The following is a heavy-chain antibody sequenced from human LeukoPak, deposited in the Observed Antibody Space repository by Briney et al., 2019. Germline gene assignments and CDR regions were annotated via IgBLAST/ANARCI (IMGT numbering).Heavy chain of an antibody. CDR2: IYDSGST. Sequence: SETLSLTCTVSGGSISSYYWSWIRQPPGKGLEWIGNIYDSGSTNYNPSLKSRVTISVDTSKNQCSLKLSSVTAADTAVYYCAREGGPYRPLDYSGQGTLVTVSS. J-gene: IGHJ4*02. CDR3: AREGGPYRPLDY. CDR1: GGSISSYY. V-gene: IGHV4-59*01.